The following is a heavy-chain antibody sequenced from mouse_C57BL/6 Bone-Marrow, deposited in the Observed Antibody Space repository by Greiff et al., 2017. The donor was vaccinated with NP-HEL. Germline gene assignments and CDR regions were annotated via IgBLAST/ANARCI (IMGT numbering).Heavy chain of an antibody. Sequence: EVQVVESEGGLVQPGSSMKLSCTASGFTFSDYYMAWVRQVPEKGLEWVANINYDGSSTYYLDSLKSRFIISRDNAKNILYLQMSSLKSEDTAAYYCARKDYDYAPYFDYWGQGTTLTVSS. V-gene: IGHV5-16*01. CDR1: GFTFSDYY. CDR3: ARKDYDYAPYFDY. D-gene: IGHD2-4*01. CDR2: INYDGSST. J-gene: IGHJ2*01.